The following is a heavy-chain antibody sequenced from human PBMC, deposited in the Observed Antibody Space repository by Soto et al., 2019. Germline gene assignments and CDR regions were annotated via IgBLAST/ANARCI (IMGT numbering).Heavy chain of an antibody. J-gene: IGHJ4*02. V-gene: IGHV1-58*02. CDR2: IVVGSGNT. CDR3: AADPYYYDSSDYYSFDQ. D-gene: IGHD3-22*01. CDR1: RDTFTNYA. Sequence: GASVKVSCKASRDTFTNYAITWVRQAPGQGLEWMGWIVVGSGNTNYAQNFQERVTITRDMSTSTAYMDVSSLRSEDTAVYYCAADPYYYDSSDYYSFDQWGQGTLVTVSS.